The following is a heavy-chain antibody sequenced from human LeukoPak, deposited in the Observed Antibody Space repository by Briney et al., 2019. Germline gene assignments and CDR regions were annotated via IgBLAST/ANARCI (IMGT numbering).Heavy chain of an antibody. J-gene: IGHJ3*02. Sequence: GGSLRLSCAASGFTFSSYVMHWVRQAPGKGLEWVAIISYDGSNEYYADSVKGRFTISRDNSKNTLYLQMNSLRPEDTAMYYCAKEVGPQDAFDIWGQGTMVTVSS. CDR2: ISYDGSNE. V-gene: IGHV3-30*04. CDR1: GFTFSSYV. D-gene: IGHD1-26*01. CDR3: AKEVGPQDAFDI.